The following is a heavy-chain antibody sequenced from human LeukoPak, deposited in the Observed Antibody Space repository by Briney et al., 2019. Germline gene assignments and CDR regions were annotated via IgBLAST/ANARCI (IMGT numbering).Heavy chain of an antibody. J-gene: IGHJ4*02. D-gene: IGHD1-26*01. CDR1: GGTFSSYA. Sequence: SVKVSCKASGGTFSSYAISWVRQAPGQGLEWMGGIIPIFGTANYAQKFQGRVTITTDESTSTAYMELRSLRSEDTAVYYCARGPAYSGSYDYWGQGTLVTVSS. CDR2: IIPIFGTA. V-gene: IGHV1-69*05. CDR3: ARGPAYSGSYDY.